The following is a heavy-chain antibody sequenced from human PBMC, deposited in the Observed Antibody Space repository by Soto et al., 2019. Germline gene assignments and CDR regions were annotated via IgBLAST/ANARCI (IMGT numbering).Heavy chain of an antibody. CDR1: GFTFSSYA. V-gene: IGHV3-23*01. Sequence: GGSLRLSCAASGFTFSSYAMSWVRQAPGKGLEWVSAIGGSGGSTYYADSVKGRFTISRDNSKNTLYLQMNSLIAEDTAVYYCAKSSGSPGADAFDFWGQGTMVTVSS. J-gene: IGHJ3*01. CDR3: AKSSGSPGADAFDF. D-gene: IGHD3-10*01. CDR2: IGGSGGST.